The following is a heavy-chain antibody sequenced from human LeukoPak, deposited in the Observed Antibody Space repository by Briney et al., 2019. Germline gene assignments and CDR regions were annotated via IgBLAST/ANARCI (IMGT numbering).Heavy chain of an antibody. CDR3: ARGGVADYGMDV. V-gene: IGHV1-2*02. Sequence: ASVKVSCKASGYAFTCYYMHWVRQAPGQGREWMGWINPNSGGTNYAQKFQGRVTMTRDTSISTAYMELSRLRSDDTAVYYCARGGVADYGMDVWGQGTTVTVSS. D-gene: IGHD3-3*01. J-gene: IGHJ6*02. CDR2: INPNSGGT. CDR1: GYAFTCYY.